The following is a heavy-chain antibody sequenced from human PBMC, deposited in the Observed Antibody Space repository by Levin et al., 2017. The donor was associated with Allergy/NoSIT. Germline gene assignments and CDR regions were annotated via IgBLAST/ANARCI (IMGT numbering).Heavy chain of an antibody. CDR3: ARLPIYSGYDPYYFDY. V-gene: IGHV4-30-2*01. Sequence: SQTLSLTCAVSGGSISSGGYSWSWIRQPPGKGLEWIGYIYHSGSTYYNPSLKSRVTISVDRSKNQFSLKLSSVTAADTAVYYCARLPIYSGYDPYYFDYWGQGTLVTVSS. D-gene: IGHD5-12*01. CDR2: IYHSGST. CDR1: GGSISSGGYS. J-gene: IGHJ4*02.